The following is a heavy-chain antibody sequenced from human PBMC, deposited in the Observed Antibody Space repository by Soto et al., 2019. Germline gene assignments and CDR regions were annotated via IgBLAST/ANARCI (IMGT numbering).Heavy chain of an antibody. CDR2: ISYDGNTQ. D-gene: IGHD3-9*01. CDR3: AKETNAYEINY. J-gene: IGHJ4*02. CDR1: GFIFSGYA. Sequence: QVQLVESGGGVVQPGRSLRLSCAASGFIFSGYAMHWVRQAPGKGLEWVAVISYDGNTQYYADSVRGRFTVSRDNSNNMLYAQMDNLRDDDTAMYYCAKETNAYEINYWGQGTLVTVSS. V-gene: IGHV3-30-3*01.